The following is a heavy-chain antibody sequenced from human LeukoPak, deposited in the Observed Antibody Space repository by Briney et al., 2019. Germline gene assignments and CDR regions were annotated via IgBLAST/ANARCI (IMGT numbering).Heavy chain of an antibody. CDR3: AGDWAIAARPSGQVY. V-gene: IGHV1-69*05. CDR2: IIPIFGTA. Sequence: SVKVSCKASGGTFSSYAISWVRQAPGQGLEWMGRIIPIFGTANYAQKFQGRVTITTDEFTSTAYMELSSLRSEDTAVYYCAGDWAIAARPSGQVYWGQGTLVTVSS. D-gene: IGHD6-6*01. CDR1: GGTFSSYA. J-gene: IGHJ4*02.